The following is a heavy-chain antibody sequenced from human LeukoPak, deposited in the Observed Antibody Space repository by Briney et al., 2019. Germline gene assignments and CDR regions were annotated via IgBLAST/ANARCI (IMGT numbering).Heavy chain of an antibody. CDR2: IYYPGST. CDR3: ARRGGSGSAFDY. J-gene: IGHJ4*02. CDR1: GASISGGTYY. Sequence: SETLSLTCSVSGASISGGTYYWGWIRQPPGKGLGWVGSIYYPGSTYDNPSLTRRVTISVDTSKNQFSLKLSSVAAADTAVYYCARRGGSGSAFDYWGQGTLVTVSS. D-gene: IGHD1-26*01. V-gene: IGHV4-39*01.